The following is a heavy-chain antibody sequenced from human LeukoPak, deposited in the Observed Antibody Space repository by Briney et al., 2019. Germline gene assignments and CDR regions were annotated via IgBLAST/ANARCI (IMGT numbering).Heavy chain of an antibody. CDR1: GFSFSSYN. CDR2: ITSSSTYT. J-gene: IGHJ3*02. Sequence: GGSLRLSCAASGFSFSSYNMNWVRQAPGKGLEWVSSITSSSTYTFYADSVKGRFTISRDNAKNSLYLQMNSLRAEDTAVYYCARARGRSINDAFDTWGQGTMVTVSS. CDR3: ARARGRSINDAFDT. D-gene: IGHD3-16*01. V-gene: IGHV3-21*01.